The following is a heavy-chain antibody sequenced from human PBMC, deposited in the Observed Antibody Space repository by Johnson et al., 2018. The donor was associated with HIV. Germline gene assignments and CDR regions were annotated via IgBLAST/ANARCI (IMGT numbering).Heavy chain of an antibody. CDR2: IKSKTDGGTT. V-gene: IGHV3-15*01. D-gene: IGHD6-13*01. CDR3: ARYAWIAAAGYGAFDI. CDR1: GFTFSSYA. Sequence: VQLVESGGGVVQPGRSLRLSCAASGFTFSSYAMHWVRQAPGKGLEWVGRIKSKTDGGTTDYAAPVKGRLPIARDDSKNTLYLQMNSLRAEDTAVYYCARYAWIAAAGYGAFDIWGQGTMVTVSS. J-gene: IGHJ3*02.